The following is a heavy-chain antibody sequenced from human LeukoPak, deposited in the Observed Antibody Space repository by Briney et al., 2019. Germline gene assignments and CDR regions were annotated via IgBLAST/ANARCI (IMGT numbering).Heavy chain of an antibody. CDR3: ARGIAARGVLYYFDY. J-gene: IGHJ4*02. CDR2: IYTSGST. CDR1: GGSISSGSYY. V-gene: IGHV4-61*02. Sequence: PSQTLSLTCTVSGGSISSGSYYWSWIRQPAGKGLEWIGRIYTSGSTNYNPSLKSRVTISVDTSKNQFSLKLSSVTAADTAVYYCARGIAARGVLYYFDYWGQGTLVTVSS. D-gene: IGHD6-6*01.